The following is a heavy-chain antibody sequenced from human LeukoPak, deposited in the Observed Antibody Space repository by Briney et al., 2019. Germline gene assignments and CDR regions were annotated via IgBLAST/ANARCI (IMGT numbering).Heavy chain of an antibody. CDR1: GGSISSYY. D-gene: IGHD3-9*01. J-gene: IGHJ3*02. V-gene: IGHV4-59*13. Sequence: PSETLSLTCTVSGGSISSYYWSWIRQPPGKGLEWIGFIVYSGSSNYNPSLKSRVTISADLSTNHFSLNLTSVTAADTAVYFCARDHPVADWAPDIWGRGTMVTVSS. CDR2: IVYSGSS. CDR3: ARDHPVADWAPDI.